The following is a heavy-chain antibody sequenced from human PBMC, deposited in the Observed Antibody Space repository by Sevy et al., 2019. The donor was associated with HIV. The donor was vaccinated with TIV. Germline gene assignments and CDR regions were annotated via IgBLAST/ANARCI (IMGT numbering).Heavy chain of an antibody. CDR2: ISYDGSNK. D-gene: IGHD1-26*01. CDR3: AKERIVGATRYYYDY. CDR1: GFTFCSYG. Sequence: GGSLRLSCTASGFTFCSYGMHWVRQAPGKGLEWVAVISYDGSNKYYADSVKGRFTISRDNSKNTLYLQMNSLRAEDTAVYYCAKERIVGATRYYYDYWGQGTLVTVSS. V-gene: IGHV3-30*18. J-gene: IGHJ4*02.